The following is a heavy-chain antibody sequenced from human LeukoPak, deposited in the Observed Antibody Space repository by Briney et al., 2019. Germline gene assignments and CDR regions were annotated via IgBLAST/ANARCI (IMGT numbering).Heavy chain of an antibody. V-gene: IGHV4-61*02. CDR3: AGGYSGYEGDY. J-gene: IGHJ4*02. CDR2: IYTIGST. CDR1: GGSISSGSYY. D-gene: IGHD5-12*01. Sequence: SETLSLTCTVSGGSISSGSYYWSWIRQPAGKGLEWIGRIYTIGSTNYNPSLKSRVTISVDTSKNQFSLKLSSVTAADTAVYYCAGGYSGYEGDYWGQGTLVTVSS.